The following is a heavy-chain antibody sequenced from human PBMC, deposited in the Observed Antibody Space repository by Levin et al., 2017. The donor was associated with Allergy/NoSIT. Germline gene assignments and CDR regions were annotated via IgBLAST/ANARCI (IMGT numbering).Heavy chain of an antibody. D-gene: IGHD3-10*02. CDR2: ITWNSGRI. CDR3: AKDLGSSLFGYDY. CDR1: GFTFDDYS. J-gene: IGHJ4*02. Sequence: GGSLRLSCAASGFTFDDYSMHWVRQVPGKGLEWVSGITWNSGRIGYADSVKGRFTISRDNAKNSLYLQMDSLRAEDTALYYCAKDLGSSLFGYDYWGQGTLVTV. V-gene: IGHV3-9*01.